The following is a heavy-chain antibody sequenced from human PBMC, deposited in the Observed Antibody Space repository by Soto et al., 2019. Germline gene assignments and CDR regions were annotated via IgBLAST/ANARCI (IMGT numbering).Heavy chain of an antibody. CDR2: ISGSGITT. D-gene: IGHD4-17*01. CDR3: AKVTGDYPSFDP. J-gene: IGHJ5*02. CDR1: GFTFNGYA. Sequence: GGSLRLSCAASGFTFNGYAMTWVRQAPGKGLEWVSGISGSGITTYYADSVKGRFTISRDNTRTTLFLQMNRLRAEDTAVYYCAKVTGDYPSFDPWGQGTLVTVSS. V-gene: IGHV3-23*01.